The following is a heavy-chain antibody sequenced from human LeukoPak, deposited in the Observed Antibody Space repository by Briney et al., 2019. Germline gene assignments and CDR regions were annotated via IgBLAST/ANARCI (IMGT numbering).Heavy chain of an antibody. J-gene: IGHJ6*03. CDR3: AADKRKHYSSSWYGWGYYYYYMDV. CDR2: IVVGSGNT. Sequence: SVKVSCKASGFTFTSSAVQWVRQARGQRLEWIGCIVVGSGNTNYAQKFQERVTITRDMSTSTAYMELSSLRSEDTAVYYCAADKRKHYSSSWYGWGYYYYYMDVWGKGTTVTVSS. D-gene: IGHD6-13*01. V-gene: IGHV1-58*01. CDR1: GFTFTSSA.